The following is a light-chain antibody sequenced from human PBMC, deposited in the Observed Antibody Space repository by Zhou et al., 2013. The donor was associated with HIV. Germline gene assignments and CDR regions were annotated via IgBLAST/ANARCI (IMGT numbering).Light chain of an antibody. J-gene: IGKJ1*01. CDR1: QSLSNTY. Sequence: EIVLTQSPGTLSLSPGERATLSCRSSQSLSNTYLAWYQQKPGQPPRLLIYATSNRATGIPDRFSGSGSGTDFTLTISSLQSEDFAVYYCQQYNNWPPWTFGQGTKVEIK. CDR3: QQYNNWPPWT. V-gene: IGKV3-20*01. CDR2: ATS.